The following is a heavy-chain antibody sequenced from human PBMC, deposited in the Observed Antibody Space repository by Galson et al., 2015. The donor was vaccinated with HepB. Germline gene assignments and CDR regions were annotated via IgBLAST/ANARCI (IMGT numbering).Heavy chain of an antibody. J-gene: IGHJ6*03. D-gene: IGHD3-16*02. CDR1: GYTLTELS. CDR3: ARTLTVRGVIANYYYYYMDV. V-gene: IGHV1-2*02. Sequence: SVKVSCKVSGYTLTELSMHWVRQAPGQGLEWMGWINPNSGGTNYAQKFQGRVTMTRDTSISTAYIELSRLRSDDTAVYYCARTLTVRGVIANYYYYYMDVWGKGTTVTVSS. CDR2: INPNSGGT.